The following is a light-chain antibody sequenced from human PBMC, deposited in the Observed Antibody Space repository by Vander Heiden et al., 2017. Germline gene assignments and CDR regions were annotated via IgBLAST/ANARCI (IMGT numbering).Light chain of an antibody. Sequence: DILMNQAPSSLSASVGDRVTISCRASHFMSTYLKWFQQKPGRAPKLLIYDASPLQAGVPSRFTGSGSGQDFSLTITSLQPEDFATYFCQQTYTVPVTFGAGTRV. CDR1: HFMSTY. CDR2: DAS. J-gene: IGKJ4*01. CDR3: QQTYTVPVT. V-gene: IGKV1-39*01.